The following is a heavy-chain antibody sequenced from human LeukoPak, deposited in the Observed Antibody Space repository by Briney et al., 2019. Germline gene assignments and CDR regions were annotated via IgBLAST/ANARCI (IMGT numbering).Heavy chain of an antibody. CDR1: GFTFSSYG. CDR3: AAERGEQQSDAFDI. J-gene: IGHJ3*02. CDR2: IRYDGSNK. V-gene: IGHV3-30*02. Sequence: QTGGSLRLSCAASGFTFSSYGMHWVRQAPGKGLEWVAFIRYDGSNKYYADSVKGRFTISRDNSKNTLYLQMNSLRAEDTAVYYCAAERGEQQSDAFDIWGQGTMVTVSS. D-gene: IGHD6-13*01.